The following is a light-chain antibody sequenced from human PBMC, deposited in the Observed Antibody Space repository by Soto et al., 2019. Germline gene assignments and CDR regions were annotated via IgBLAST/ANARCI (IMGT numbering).Light chain of an antibody. CDR1: QTVRNNY. CDR3: QKYGSSPRIT. J-gene: IGKJ5*01. V-gene: IGKV3-20*01. CDR2: GTS. Sequence: EIVLQQSPGTLSLSPGARATLSCRARQTVRNNYLAWYQQKPGQAPRLLIYGTSNRITGVPDRYSGSGSGTDFTLTISRLEPEDLAVYYCQKYGSSPRITVGKGKRLEIK.